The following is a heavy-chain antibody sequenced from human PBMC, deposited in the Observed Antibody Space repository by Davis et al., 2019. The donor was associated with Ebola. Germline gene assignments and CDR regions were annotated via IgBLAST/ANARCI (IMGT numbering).Heavy chain of an antibody. CDR1: GGSFSSSA. CDR3: ARDFYDSTDYPSRYFDV. D-gene: IGHD3-22*01. CDR2: IIPLFGSV. V-gene: IGHV1-69*13. J-gene: IGHJ2*01. Sequence: SVTVSCKPSGGSFSSSAPNWVRQAPGQGLEWMGGIIPLFGSVTYAQKFQGRLTITAADSTGTAYMELYSLTSEDTAVYYCARDFYDSTDYPSRYFDVWGPGTLVTVSS.